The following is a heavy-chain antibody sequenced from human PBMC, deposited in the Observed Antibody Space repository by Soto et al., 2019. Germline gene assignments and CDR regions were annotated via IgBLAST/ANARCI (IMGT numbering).Heavy chain of an antibody. D-gene: IGHD2-2*01. V-gene: IGHV1-8*02. CDR2: MNPNSGET. J-gene: IGHJ5*02. Sequence: GASVKVSCKTSGYTFNDYVINWARQATGQGLEWIGWMNPNSGETSYAQRFQGRVTMTTSTSLSTAYLELSSLTSDDTAVYYCARIAMPARPRWYNWFDPWGQGTLVTVSS. CDR1: GYTFNDYV. CDR3: ARIAMPARPRWYNWFDP.